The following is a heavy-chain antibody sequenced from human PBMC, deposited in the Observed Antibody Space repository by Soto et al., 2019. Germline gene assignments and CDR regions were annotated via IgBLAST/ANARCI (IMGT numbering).Heavy chain of an antibody. CDR1: GFTFSSYG. J-gene: IGHJ3*02. Sequence: QVQLVESGGGVVQPGRSLRLSCAASGFTFSSYGMHWVRQAPGKGLEWVAVISYEGSNKYYADSVKGRFTISRDNSKNALYLQMNSMRAEDTAVYYCAKGDCGGHCYSGDAFEIWGQGKMVTVSS. D-gene: IGHD2-21*02. CDR3: AKGDCGGHCYSGDAFEI. CDR2: ISYEGSNK. V-gene: IGHV3-30*18.